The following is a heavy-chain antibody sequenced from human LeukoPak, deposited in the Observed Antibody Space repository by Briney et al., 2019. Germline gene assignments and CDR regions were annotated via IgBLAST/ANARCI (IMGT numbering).Heavy chain of an antibody. J-gene: IGHJ4*02. D-gene: IGHD6-19*01. Sequence: SETLSLTCAVYGGSFSGYYWSWIRQPPGKGLEWIGEINHSGSTNYNPSLKSRVTISVDTSKNQFSLKLSCVTAADTAVYYCARGEWRYSSGWYYFDYWGQGTLVTVSS. V-gene: IGHV4-34*01. CDR2: INHSGST. CDR1: GGSFSGYY. CDR3: ARGEWRYSSGWYYFDY.